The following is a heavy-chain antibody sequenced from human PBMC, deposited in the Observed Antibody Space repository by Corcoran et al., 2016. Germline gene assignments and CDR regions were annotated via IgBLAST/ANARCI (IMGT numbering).Heavy chain of an antibody. J-gene: IGHJ6*02. CDR3: AREGGRAKKYYYYGMDV. Sequence: EVQLVESGGGLIQPGGSLRLSCAASGFTVSSNYMSWVRQAPGKGLEWVSVIYSGGSTYYADSVKGRFTISRDNSKNTLYLQMNSLRAEDKAVYYCAREGGRAKKYYYYGMDVWGQGTTVTVSS. V-gene: IGHV3-53*01. CDR1: GFTVSSNY. CDR2: IYSGGST. D-gene: IGHD2-15*01.